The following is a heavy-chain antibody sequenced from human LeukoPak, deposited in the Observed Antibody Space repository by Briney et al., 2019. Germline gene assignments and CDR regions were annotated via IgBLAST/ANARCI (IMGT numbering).Heavy chain of an antibody. Sequence: ASVNVSCKASGYAFTSYGISWVRHAPGQGLEWMGWISAYNGNTNYAQTLQGRVTMTTDTSTSTDYIELRSPRSVDTAVYYGARGHIPARPGPLAAAFDIWGQGTMVTVSS. CDR3: ARGHIPARPGPLAAAFDI. CDR1: GYAFTSYG. CDR2: ISAYNGNT. J-gene: IGHJ3*02. D-gene: IGHD2-21*01. V-gene: IGHV1-18*01.